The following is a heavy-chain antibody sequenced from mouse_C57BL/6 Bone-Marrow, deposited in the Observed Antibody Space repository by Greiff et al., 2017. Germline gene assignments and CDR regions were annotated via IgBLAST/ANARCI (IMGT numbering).Heavy chain of an antibody. J-gene: IGHJ4*01. CDR2: IRNKANGYTT. V-gene: IGHV7-4*01. CDR1: GFTFTDYY. Sequence: EVQRVESGGGLVQPGASLRLSCAASGFTFTDYYMSWVRQPPGQAPEWLALIRNKANGYTTEYTASVKGRFTISRDNSQTILYLQMNTLRAEDSATYCGRKAPPYYYAMDDWGQGTSVTVSS. CDR3: RKAPPYYYAMDD.